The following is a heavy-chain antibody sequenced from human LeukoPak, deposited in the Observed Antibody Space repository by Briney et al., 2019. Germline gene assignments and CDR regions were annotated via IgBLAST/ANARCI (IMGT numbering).Heavy chain of an antibody. J-gene: IGHJ6*03. V-gene: IGHV4-30-2*01. CDR1: GGSISSGGYS. Sequence: SQTLSLTCAVSGGSISSGGYSWSWIRQPPGKGLEWIGYIYHSGSTYYNPSLKSRVTISVDRSKNQFSLKLNSVTAADTAVYYCARLGESSTPKYYYYYMDVWGKGTTVTVSS. CDR2: IYHSGST. D-gene: IGHD2-2*01. CDR3: ARLGESSTPKYYYYYMDV.